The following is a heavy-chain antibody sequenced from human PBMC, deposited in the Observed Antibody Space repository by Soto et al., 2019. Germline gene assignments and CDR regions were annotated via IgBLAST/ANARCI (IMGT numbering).Heavy chain of an antibody. CDR2: ISYDGSNK. J-gene: IGHJ5*02. CDR1: GFTFSSYG. CDR3: AKGAYRGSSSNWFDP. V-gene: IGHV3-30*18. D-gene: IGHD6-13*01. Sequence: PGGSLRLSCAASGFTFSSYGMHWVRQAPGKGLEWVAVISYDGSNKYYADSVKGRFTISRDNSKNTLYLQMNSLRAEDTAVYYCAKGAYRGSSSNWFDPWGQGTLVTVSS.